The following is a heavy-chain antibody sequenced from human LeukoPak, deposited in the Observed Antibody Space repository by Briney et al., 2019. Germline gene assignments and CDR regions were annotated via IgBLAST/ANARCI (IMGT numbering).Heavy chain of an antibody. Sequence: ASVKVSCKASGCTFTGYYMHWVRQAPGQGLEWVGWINPNSGGTNYAQKFQGRVTMTRDTSISTAYMELSRLRSDDTAVYYCARGDTIFGVVRNWFDPWGQGTLVTVSS. J-gene: IGHJ5*02. CDR2: INPNSGGT. D-gene: IGHD3-3*01. CDR1: GCTFTGYY. V-gene: IGHV1-2*02. CDR3: ARGDTIFGVVRNWFDP.